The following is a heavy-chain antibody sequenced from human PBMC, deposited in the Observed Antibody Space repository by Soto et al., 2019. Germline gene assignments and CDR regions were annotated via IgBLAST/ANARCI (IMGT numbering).Heavy chain of an antibody. J-gene: IGHJ6*02. V-gene: IGHV1-69*12. CDR1: GGTFSSYA. Sequence: QVQLVQSGAEVKKPGSSVKVSCKASGGTFSSYAISWVRQAPGQGLEWMGGIIPIFGTANYAQKFQGRVTITADESTSTAYMELSSLRSEDTAVYYCARGDNSSSWPYSYYYYGMDVWGQGTTVTVSS. D-gene: IGHD6-13*01. CDR2: IIPIFGTA. CDR3: ARGDNSSSWPYSYYYYGMDV.